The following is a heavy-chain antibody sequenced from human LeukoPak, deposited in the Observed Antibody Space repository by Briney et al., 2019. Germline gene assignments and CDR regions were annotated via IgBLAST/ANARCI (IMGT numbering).Heavy chain of an antibody. CDR3: ARDLASCAGDCYSDGFDY. Sequence: SETLSLTCTVSGGSISSSSYYWGWIRQPPGKGLEWIGSIYHGGSTYYNPSLRSRVIVSVDTSKNHFSLKMSSVTAADTAVYYCARDLASCAGDCYSDGFDYWGQGALVTVSS. V-gene: IGHV4-39*07. J-gene: IGHJ4*02. D-gene: IGHD2-21*02. CDR1: GGSISSSSYY. CDR2: IYHGGST.